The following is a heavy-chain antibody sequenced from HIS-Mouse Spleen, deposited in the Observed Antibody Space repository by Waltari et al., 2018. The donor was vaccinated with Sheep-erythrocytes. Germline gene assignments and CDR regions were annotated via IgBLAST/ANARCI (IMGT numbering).Heavy chain of an antibody. D-gene: IGHD2-2*01. Sequence: GLEWVAVIWYDGSNKYYADSVKGRFTISRDNSKNTLYLQMNSLRAEDTAVYYCAKDKGGNIVVVPAAMPQYYYYYGMDVWGQGTTVTVSS. J-gene: IGHJ6*02. CDR2: IWYDGSNK. CDR3: AKDKGGNIVVVPAAMPQYYYYYGMDV. V-gene: IGHV3-33*06.